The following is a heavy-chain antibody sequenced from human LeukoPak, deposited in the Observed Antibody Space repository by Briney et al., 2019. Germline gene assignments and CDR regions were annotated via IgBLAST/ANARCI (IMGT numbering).Heavy chain of an antibody. J-gene: IGHJ5*02. CDR2: IYYSGAT. CDR3: ARLGSGGT. CDR1: GASITSYY. D-gene: IGHD2-15*01. V-gene: IGHV4-59*08. Sequence: SETLSLTCTVSGASITSYYWSWVRQPPGKGLEWIGYIYYSGATDYNPSLKSRVTMSVDTSKNQFSLKLSSVTAADTAVYYCARLGSGGTWGQGTLVTVSS.